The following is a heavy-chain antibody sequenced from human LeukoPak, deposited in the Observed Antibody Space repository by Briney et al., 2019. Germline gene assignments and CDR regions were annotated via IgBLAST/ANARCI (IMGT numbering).Heavy chain of an antibody. Sequence: GASVKVSCKASGYTFTGYYMHWVRQAPGQGLEWMGWINPNSGGTNYAQKFQGRVTMTRDTSISTAYMELSRLRSDDTAVYYCARAALLTRGTRNWFDPWGQGTLVTVSS. V-gene: IGHV1-2*02. CDR1: GYTFTGYY. D-gene: IGHD1-1*01. CDR2: INPNSGGT. CDR3: ARAALLTRGTRNWFDP. J-gene: IGHJ5*02.